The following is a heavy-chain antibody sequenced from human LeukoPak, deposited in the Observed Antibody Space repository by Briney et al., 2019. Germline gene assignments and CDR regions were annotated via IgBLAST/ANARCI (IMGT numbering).Heavy chain of an antibody. Sequence: GASVKVSCKASGYTFTSDDINWVRQAPGQGLGWMGWMNPNSGNTGYAQKFQGRVTMTRNTSISTAYMELSSLRSEDTAVYYCARVGQVVSAWDYGGTDHDFDYWGQGTLVTVSS. CDR2: MNPNSGNT. V-gene: IGHV1-8*01. CDR3: ARVGQVVSAWDYGGTDHDFDY. CDR1: GYTFTSDD. J-gene: IGHJ4*02. D-gene: IGHD4-23*01.